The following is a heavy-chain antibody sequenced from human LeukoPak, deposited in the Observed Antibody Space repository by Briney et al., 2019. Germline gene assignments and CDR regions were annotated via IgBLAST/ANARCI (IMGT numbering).Heavy chain of an antibody. Sequence: ASVKVSCKASGGTFSSYAISWVRQAPGQGLEWMGWINPNSGGTDYAQKFQGRVTMTRDTSISTAYMELSRLRSDDTAVYYCARADSGSYYGYWGQGTLVTVSS. CDR3: ARADSGSYYGY. CDR1: GGTFSSYA. J-gene: IGHJ4*02. V-gene: IGHV1-2*02. D-gene: IGHD1-26*01. CDR2: INPNSGGT.